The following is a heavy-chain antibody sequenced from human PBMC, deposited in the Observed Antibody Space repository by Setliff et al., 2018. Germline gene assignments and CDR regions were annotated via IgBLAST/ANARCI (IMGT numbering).Heavy chain of an antibody. V-gene: IGHV3-7*01. CDR2: IKQDGSYI. Sequence: GGSLRLSCAASGFSLSIFWMSWVRQAPGKGLEWVASIKQDGSYIYYGDSVKGRFTISRDNAKNSLYLQMNSLRAEDTAVYYCARVASIMILVDIFFPNDAFDIWGQGTMVTVSS. CDR1: GFSLSIFW. CDR3: ARVASIMILVDIFFPNDAFDI. J-gene: IGHJ3*02. D-gene: IGHD3-22*01.